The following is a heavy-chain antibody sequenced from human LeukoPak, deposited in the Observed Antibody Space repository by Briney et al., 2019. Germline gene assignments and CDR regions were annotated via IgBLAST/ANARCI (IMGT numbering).Heavy chain of an antibody. D-gene: IGHD3-3*01. CDR3: ARDSPYDFWSGYPWFDP. V-gene: IGHV1-69*04. J-gene: IGHJ5*02. Sequence: SVKVSCKASGGTFSSYAISWVRQAPGQGLEWTGRIIPILGIANYAQKFQGRVTITADKSTSTAYMELSSLRSEDTAVYYCARDSPYDFWSGYPWFDPWGQGTLVTVSS. CDR2: IIPILGIA. CDR1: GGTFSSYA.